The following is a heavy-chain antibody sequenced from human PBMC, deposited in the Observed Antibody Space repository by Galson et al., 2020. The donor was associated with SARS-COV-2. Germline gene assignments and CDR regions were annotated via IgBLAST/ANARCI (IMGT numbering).Heavy chain of an antibody. CDR1: GDTVSTDTAA. V-gene: IGHV6-1*01. CDR2: TYYRFKWNN. CDR3: ARSPYSSGWGDYIDY. J-gene: IGHJ4*02. D-gene: IGHD6-25*01. Sequence: SQTLSLTCDISGDTVSTDTAAWNWIRQSPSRGLEWLGRTYYRFKWNNDYAVSVKGRITINSDTSKNQFSLQLNSVTPEDTAVYYCARSPYSSGWGDYIDYWGQGTLVTVSS.